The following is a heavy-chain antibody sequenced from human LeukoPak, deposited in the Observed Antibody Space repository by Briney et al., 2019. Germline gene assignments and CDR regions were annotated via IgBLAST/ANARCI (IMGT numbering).Heavy chain of an antibody. V-gene: IGHV1-3*01. CDR1: GYTFTSYA. D-gene: IGHD6-13*01. J-gene: IGHJ4*02. CDR3: ARVSRALIEAAGDFDY. Sequence: ASVKVSCKASGYTFTSYAMHWVRQAPGQRLEWMGWINAGNGNTKYSQKFQGRVTITRDTSASTAYMELSSLRSEDTAVYYCARVSRALIEAAGDFDYWGQGTLVTVSS. CDR2: INAGNGNT.